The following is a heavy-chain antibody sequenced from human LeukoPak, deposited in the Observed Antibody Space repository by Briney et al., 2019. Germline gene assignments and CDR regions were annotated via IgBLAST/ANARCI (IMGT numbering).Heavy chain of an antibody. D-gene: IGHD6-13*01. J-gene: IGHJ4*02. CDR2: IKEDGGEI. CDR1: GFTFSSYA. V-gene: IGHV3-7*01. Sequence: GGSLRLSCVASGFTFSSYAMSWVRQAPGKGLEWVANIKEDGGEIHYVDSVKGRFTISRDNAKNSLYLQMNSLRAEDTAVYYCARDPGIAAAGTVGYFDFWGQGTLVTVSS. CDR3: ARDPGIAAAGTVGYFDF.